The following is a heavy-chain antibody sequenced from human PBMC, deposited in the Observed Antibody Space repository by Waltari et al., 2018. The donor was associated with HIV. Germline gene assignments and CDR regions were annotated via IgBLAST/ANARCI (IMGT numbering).Heavy chain of an antibody. J-gene: IGHJ6*02. CDR3: ARQRITGTTNYYYYGMDV. CDR1: GGSISSSSYY. D-gene: IGHD1-20*01. V-gene: IGHV4-39*01. CDR2: IYYSGST. Sequence: QLQLQESGPGLVKPSETLSLTCTVPGGSISSSSYYWGWLRQPPGKGLEWIGSIYYSGSTYYNPSLKSRVTISVDTSKNQFSLKLSSVTAADTAVYYCARQRITGTTNYYYYGMDVWGQGTTVTVSS.